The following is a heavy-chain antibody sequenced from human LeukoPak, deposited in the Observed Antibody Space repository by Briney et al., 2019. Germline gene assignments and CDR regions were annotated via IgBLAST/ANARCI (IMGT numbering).Heavy chain of an antibody. V-gene: IGHV1-18*01. J-gene: IGHJ3*02. Sequence: GASVKVSCKASGYTFTSYGISWVRQAPGQGLEWMGWISAYNGDTNYAQKLQGRVTMTTDTSTSTAYMELRSLRSDDTAVYYCARGGPAPHRITLIVVASSTDAFDIWGRGTMVTVSS. D-gene: IGHD3-22*01. CDR2: ISAYNGDT. CDR1: GYTFTSYG. CDR3: ARGGPAPHRITLIVVASSTDAFDI.